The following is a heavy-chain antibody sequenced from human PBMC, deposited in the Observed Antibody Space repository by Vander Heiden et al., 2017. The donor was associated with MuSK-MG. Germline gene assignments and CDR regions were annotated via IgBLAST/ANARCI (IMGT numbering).Heavy chain of an antibody. CDR3: ACLYYYYYYMDV. CDR1: GFTVSSNY. Sequence: EVQLVESGGGLIQPGGSLRLSCAASGFTVSSNYMSWVRQAPGKGLELVSVIYSGGSPYYADSVKGRFTSSRDNSKNTLYLQMNSLRAEDTAGDYCACLYYYYYYMDVWGKGTTVTVSS. CDR2: IYSGGSP. V-gene: IGHV3-53*01. J-gene: IGHJ6*03.